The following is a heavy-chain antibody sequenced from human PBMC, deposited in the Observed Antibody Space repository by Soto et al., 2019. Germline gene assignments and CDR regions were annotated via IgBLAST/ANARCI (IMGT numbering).Heavy chain of an antibody. D-gene: IGHD3-9*01. J-gene: IGHJ6*02. Sequence: QVQLVQSGAEVKKPGSSVKVSCKASGGTFSSYAISWVRQAPGQGLEWMGGIIPIFGTANYAQKFQGRVTITADESTSTAYMELSSLRSEDTAVYYCAVGILTGYLRNYYYYGMDVWGQGTTVTVS. CDR1: GGTFSSYA. V-gene: IGHV1-69*01. CDR3: AVGILTGYLRNYYYYGMDV. CDR2: IIPIFGTA.